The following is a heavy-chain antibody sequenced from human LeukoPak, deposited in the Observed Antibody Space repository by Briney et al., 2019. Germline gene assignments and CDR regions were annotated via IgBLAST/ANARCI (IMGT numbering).Heavy chain of an antibody. CDR3: ARDGVLMVRGVRVLDYYHYYMDV. D-gene: IGHD3-10*01. CDR1: GFTFSSYG. CDR2: IKQDGSEK. V-gene: IGHV3-7*01. Sequence: PGGSLRLSCAASGFTFSSYGMHWVRQAPGKGLEWVANIKQDGSEKYYVDSVKGRFTISRDNAKNSLYLQMNSLRGEDTAVYYCARDGVLMVRGVRVLDYYHYYMDVWGKGTTVTISS. J-gene: IGHJ6*03.